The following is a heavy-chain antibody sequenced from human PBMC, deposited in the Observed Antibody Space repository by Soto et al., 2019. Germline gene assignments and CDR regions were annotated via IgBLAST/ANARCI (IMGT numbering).Heavy chain of an antibody. CDR1: GFTFSSYA. J-gene: IGHJ4*02. Sequence: EVQLLESGGGLVQPGGSLRLSCAASGFTFSSYAMSWVRQAPGKGLEWVSAISGSGGSTYYADSVKGRFTISRENSENSLDLQMNSLRAEDTAVYYCAKGFRITMVWGVHDYWGPGTLVTFS. CDR3: AKGFRITMVWGVHDY. V-gene: IGHV3-23*01. D-gene: IGHD3-10*01. CDR2: ISGSGGST.